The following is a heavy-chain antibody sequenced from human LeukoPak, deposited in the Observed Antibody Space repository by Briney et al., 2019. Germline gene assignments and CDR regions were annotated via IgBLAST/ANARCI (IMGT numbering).Heavy chain of an antibody. CDR1: GFTFSSYW. CDR3: ARETGDIVLMVYDNWFDP. J-gene: IGHJ5*02. D-gene: IGHD2-8*01. V-gene: IGHV3-7*01. Sequence: QAGGSLRLSCAASGFTFSSYWMSWVRQAPGKGLEWVANIKQDGSEKYYVDSVKGRFTISRDNAKNSLYLQMNSLRAEDTAVYYCARETGDIVLMVYDNWFDPWGQGTLATVSS. CDR2: IKQDGSEK.